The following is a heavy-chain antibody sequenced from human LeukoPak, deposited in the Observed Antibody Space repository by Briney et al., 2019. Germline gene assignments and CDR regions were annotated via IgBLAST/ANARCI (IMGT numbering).Heavy chain of an antibody. CDR3: ARDTGAPQLYYYGSGSYYPGDAFDI. CDR1: GFTFDDYA. D-gene: IGHD3-10*01. Sequence: GRSLRLSCAASGFTFDDYAMHWARQSPGKGLEWVSGIRWNSGRTAYADSVKGRFTISRDNAKNSLYLQMNSLRAEDTALYHCARDTGAPQLYYYGSGSYYPGDAFDIWGQGTMVTVSS. V-gene: IGHV3-9*01. CDR2: IRWNSGRT. J-gene: IGHJ3*02.